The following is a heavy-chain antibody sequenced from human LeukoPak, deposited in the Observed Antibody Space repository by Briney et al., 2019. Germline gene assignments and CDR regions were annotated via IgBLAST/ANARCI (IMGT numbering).Heavy chain of an antibody. D-gene: IGHD3-16*01. CDR2: ITSSSSYL. CDR1: GFTFSSYT. CDR3: AREKEGARGSQPVGY. V-gene: IGHV3-21*06. Sequence: GGSLRLSCAASGFTFSSYTMNWVRQAPGKGLEWVSSITSSSSYLHYADSVKGRFTISRDNAKNSVYLQMNSLRAEDTAVYYCAREKEGARGSQPVGYWGQGTLVTVSS. J-gene: IGHJ4*02.